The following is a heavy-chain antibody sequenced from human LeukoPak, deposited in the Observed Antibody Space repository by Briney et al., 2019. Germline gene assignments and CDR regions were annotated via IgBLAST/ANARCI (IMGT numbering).Heavy chain of an antibody. CDR1: GGSISSYY. V-gene: IGHV4-59*01. J-gene: IGHJ4*02. CDR3: ARATIMVRGVIEGYFDY. D-gene: IGHD3-10*01. CDR2: IYYSGST. Sequence: SETLSLTCTVSGGSISSYYWSWIRQPPGKGLEWIGYIYYSGSTNYNPSLKSRVTISVDTPKNQFSLKLSSVTAADTAVYYCARATIMVRGVIEGYFDYWGQGTLVTVSS.